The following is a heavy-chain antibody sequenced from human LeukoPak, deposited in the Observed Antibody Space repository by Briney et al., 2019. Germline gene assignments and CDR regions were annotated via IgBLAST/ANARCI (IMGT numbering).Heavy chain of an antibody. CDR2: ITGSGGDT. CDR1: GFTFNNYA. Sequence: GGSLRLSCAASGFTFNNYAMSWVRRAPGKGLEWVSGITGSGGDTFYGDSVKGRFTISRDNSKNTLYLQMSSLRAEDTAVYYCAKSRAADTTLLFDYWGQGTLVTVSS. V-gene: IGHV3-23*01. CDR3: AKSRAADTTLLFDY. J-gene: IGHJ4*02. D-gene: IGHD6-13*01.